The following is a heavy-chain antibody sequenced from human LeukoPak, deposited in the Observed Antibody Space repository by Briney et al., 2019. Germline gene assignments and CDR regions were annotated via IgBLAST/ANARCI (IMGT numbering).Heavy chain of an antibody. J-gene: IGHJ4*02. Sequence: RASVKVSCKASGYTFTSYGISWVRQAPGQGLEWMGWISAYNGNTNYAQKLQGRVTMTTDTSTSTAYMELRSLRSDDTAVYYCASGMVYCSSTSCYTGFDYWGQGTPVTVSS. V-gene: IGHV1-18*01. CDR2: ISAYNGNT. D-gene: IGHD2-2*02. CDR1: GYTFTSYG. CDR3: ASGMVYCSSTSCYTGFDY.